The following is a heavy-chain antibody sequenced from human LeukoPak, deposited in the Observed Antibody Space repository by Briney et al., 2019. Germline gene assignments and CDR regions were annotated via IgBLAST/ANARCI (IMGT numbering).Heavy chain of an antibody. CDR1: GASISSDY. CDR2: IYSSETT. J-gene: IGHJ6*03. CDR3: AGHFPYCGGDCRYYYMDV. Sequence: PSETLSLTCSVSGASISSDYWSWIRQPPGKGLEWIGNIYSSETTKYNPSLRSRATISGDTSKNQFSLKLSSVTAADTAVYYCAGHFPYCGGDCRYYYMDVWGKGTTVTVSS. D-gene: IGHD2-21*02. V-gene: IGHV4-4*09.